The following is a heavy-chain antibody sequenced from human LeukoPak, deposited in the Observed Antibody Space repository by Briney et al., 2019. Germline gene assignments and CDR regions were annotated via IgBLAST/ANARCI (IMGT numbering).Heavy chain of an antibody. CDR1: GGSISSGGYY. J-gene: IGHJ5*02. Sequence: SQTLSLTCTVSGGSISSGGYYWSWIRQHPGKGLEWIGYIYYSGSTYYNPSLKSRVTISVDMSKNQFSLKLSSVTAADTAVYYCARDLEPPRGWFDPWGQGTLVTVSS. V-gene: IGHV4-31*03. CDR3: ARDLEPPRGWFDP. D-gene: IGHD1-14*01. CDR2: IYYSGST.